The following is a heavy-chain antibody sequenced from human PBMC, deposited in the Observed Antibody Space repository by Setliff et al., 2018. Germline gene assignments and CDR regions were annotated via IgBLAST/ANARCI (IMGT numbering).Heavy chain of an antibody. Sequence: PSETLSLTCTVSGVSIRSYYWNWLRQPPGKGLEWIGYIFYSGSSNYNPSLQSRVSISVDTSKNQLSLKLDSLTAADTAVYFCARLPRTVTHFDYWGQGALVTVSS. V-gene: IGHV4-59*01. D-gene: IGHD4-17*01. CDR3: ARLPRTVTHFDY. CDR1: GVSIRSYY. J-gene: IGHJ4*02. CDR2: IFYSGSS.